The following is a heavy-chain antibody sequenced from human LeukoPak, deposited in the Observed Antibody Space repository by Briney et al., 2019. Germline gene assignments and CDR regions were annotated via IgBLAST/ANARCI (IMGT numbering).Heavy chain of an antibody. V-gene: IGHV4-31*03. CDR1: GGSISSGGYY. Sequence: SQALSLTCTVSGGSISSGGYYWSWIRQHPGKGLEWIGYIYYSGSTYYNPSLKSRVTISVDTSKNQFSLKLSSVTAADTAVYYCARGEGYSGYDWLDYWGQGTLVTVSS. J-gene: IGHJ4*02. CDR2: IYYSGST. D-gene: IGHD5-12*01. CDR3: ARGEGYSGYDWLDY.